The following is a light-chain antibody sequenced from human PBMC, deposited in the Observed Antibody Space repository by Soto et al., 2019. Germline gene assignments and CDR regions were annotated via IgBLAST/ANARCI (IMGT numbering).Light chain of an antibody. V-gene: IGKV3-20*01. CDR3: QQYGSSRK. J-gene: IGKJ1*01. CDR2: GAS. CDR1: QSVSSSY. Sequence: EIVLTQSPGTLSLSPGERATLSCRASQSVSSSYLAWYQQKPGQAPRLLIYGASSRATGIPDRFSGSGSGTDFTLTSSRLEPEDFAVYYCQQYGSSRKFGQGTKVEIK.